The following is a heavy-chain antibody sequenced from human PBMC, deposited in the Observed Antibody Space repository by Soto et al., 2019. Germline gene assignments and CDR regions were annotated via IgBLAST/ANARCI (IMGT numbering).Heavy chain of an antibody. V-gene: IGHV3-66*01. J-gene: IGHJ5*02. D-gene: IGHD2-21*02. Sequence: EVQLVESGGGLVQPGGSLRLSCAASGFTVTRNYMTWVRQAPGKGLEWVSVIYSGGSAYYADSVKGRFSISRDNSKNTLYLQMNSLRPEDTAVYYCARSGGNYWFDPWGQGSLVTVSS. CDR2: IYSGGSA. CDR3: ARSGGNYWFDP. CDR1: GFTVTRNY.